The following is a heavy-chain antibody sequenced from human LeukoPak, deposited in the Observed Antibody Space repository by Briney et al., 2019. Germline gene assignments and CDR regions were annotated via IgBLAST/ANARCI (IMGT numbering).Heavy chain of an antibody. CDR1: GYIFTGYY. J-gene: IGHJ4*02. V-gene: IGHV1-2*06. Sequence: ASVKVSCKASGYIFTGYYMHWVRQAPGQRLEWMGRINPNSGGTNYAQKFQGRVTMTRDTSISTAYMELSRLRSDDTAVYYCASVSVVSDFDYWGKGTLVTVSS. CDR3: ASVSVVSDFDY. CDR2: INPNSGGT. D-gene: IGHD2-2*01.